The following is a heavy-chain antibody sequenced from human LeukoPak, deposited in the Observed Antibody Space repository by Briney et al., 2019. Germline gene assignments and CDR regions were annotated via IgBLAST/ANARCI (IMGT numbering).Heavy chain of an antibody. CDR2: INPNSGGT. Sequence: ASVKVSCKASGYTFTGYYMHWVRQAPGQGLEWVGWINPNSGGTNYAQKFQGRVTMTRDTSISTAYMELSRLRSDDTAVYYCARRNRGLWFGERGNRFDPWGQGTLVTVSS. J-gene: IGHJ5*02. D-gene: IGHD3-10*01. V-gene: IGHV1-2*02. CDR3: ARRNRGLWFGERGNRFDP. CDR1: GYTFTGYY.